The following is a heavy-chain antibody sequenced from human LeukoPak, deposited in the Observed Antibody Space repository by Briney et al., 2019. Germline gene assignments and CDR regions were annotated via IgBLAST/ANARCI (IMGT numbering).Heavy chain of an antibody. CDR2: VNNDGSST. D-gene: IGHD3-10*02. Sequence: GGSLRLSCGGFGFSFSNYWMHWVRQVPGKGLVWVSRVNNDGSSTIYADSVKGRFTISRDNAENTLYLQMHSLRAEDTAMYYCLCSGSGHYYFDCWGQGTLATVSS. CDR3: LCSGSGHYYFDC. CDR1: GFSFSNYW. V-gene: IGHV3-74*01. J-gene: IGHJ4*02.